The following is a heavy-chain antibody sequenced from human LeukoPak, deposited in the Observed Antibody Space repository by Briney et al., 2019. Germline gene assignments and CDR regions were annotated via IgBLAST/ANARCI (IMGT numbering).Heavy chain of an antibody. CDR1: GGSISSYF. Sequence: RSSETLSLTCTVSGGSISSYFWSWIRQPPGKGLEWIGYIFNSGSTNYNPSLKSRVIISVDTSKNQFSLKLNSVTAADTAVYYCARGPQGAYYGSGSYSYYMDVWGKGTTVTVSS. CDR2: IFNSGST. D-gene: IGHD3-10*01. J-gene: IGHJ6*03. CDR3: ARGPQGAYYGSGSYSYYMDV. V-gene: IGHV4-59*08.